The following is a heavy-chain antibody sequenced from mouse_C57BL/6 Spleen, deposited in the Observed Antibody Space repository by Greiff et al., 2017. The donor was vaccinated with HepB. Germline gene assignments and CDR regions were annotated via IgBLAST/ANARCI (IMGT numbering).Heavy chain of an antibody. CDR3: ALYYGSSPSYWYFDV. D-gene: IGHD1-1*01. CDR2: IYPGDGDT. CDR1: GYAFSSYW. Sequence: QVQLQQSGAELVKPGASVKISCKASGYAFSSYWMNWVKQRPGKGLEWIGQIYPGDGDTNYNGKFKGKATLTADKSSSTTYMQLSSLTSEDSAVYFCALYYGSSPSYWYFDVWGTGTTVTVSS. J-gene: IGHJ1*03. V-gene: IGHV1-80*01.